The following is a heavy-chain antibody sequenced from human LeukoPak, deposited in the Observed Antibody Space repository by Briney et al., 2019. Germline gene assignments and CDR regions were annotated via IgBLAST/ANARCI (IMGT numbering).Heavy chain of an antibody. Sequence: GGSLRLSCAASGFTFSSYAMSWVRQAPGKGLECISGFSGSGGSTYYADSVKGRFTISRDNSKNTLYLQMNSLRAEDTAVYYCARDFINSGSYFDAFDIWGQGTMVTVSS. J-gene: IGHJ3*02. CDR1: GFTFSSYA. CDR3: ARDFINSGSYFDAFDI. CDR2: FSGSGGST. D-gene: IGHD1-26*01. V-gene: IGHV3-23*01.